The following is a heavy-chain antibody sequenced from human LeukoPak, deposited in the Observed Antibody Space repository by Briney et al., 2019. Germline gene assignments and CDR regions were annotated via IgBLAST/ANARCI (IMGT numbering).Heavy chain of an antibody. CDR2: ISASGGTT. CDR1: EITYSRYV. J-gene: IGHJ2*01. D-gene: IGHD4-17*01. CDR3: ATLYGDYNWYFDL. V-gene: IGHV3-23*01. Sequence: GSLRLSCTSSEITYSRYVMGWLRQAPGKGPEWVSTISASGGTTYYADSVQGRFTISRDNSKNTLYLQMNSLRAEDTAVYYCATLYGDYNWYFDLWGRGTLVTVSS.